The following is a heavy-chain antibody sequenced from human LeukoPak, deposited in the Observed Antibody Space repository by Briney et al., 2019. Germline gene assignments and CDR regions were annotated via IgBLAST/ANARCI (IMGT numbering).Heavy chain of an antibody. CDR1: GGSISSSSYY. CDR2: IHYSGST. CDR3: ARILYSYGFDY. V-gene: IGHV4-39*01. D-gene: IGHD5-18*01. J-gene: IGHJ4*02. Sequence: SETLSLTCTVSGGSISSSSYYWGWIRQPPGKGLEWIGSIHYSGSTYYNPSLKSRVTISVDTSKNQFSLKLSSVTAADTAVYYCARILYSYGFDYWGQGTLVTVSS.